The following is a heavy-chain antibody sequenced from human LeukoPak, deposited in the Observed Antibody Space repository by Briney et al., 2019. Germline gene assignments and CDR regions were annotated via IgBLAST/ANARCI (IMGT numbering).Heavy chain of an antibody. V-gene: IGHV4-39*01. D-gene: IGHD1-26*01. CDR3: ARHSSGSFLEDY. J-gene: IGHJ4*02. Sequence: SETLSLTCTVSGGSISSSSYYWGWIRQPPGKGLEWIGSIYYSGSTYYNPSLKSRVTISVDTSKNQFSLKLSSVTAADTAVYYCARHSSGSFLEDYWGQGTLVTVSS. CDR2: IYYSGST. CDR1: GGSISSSSYY.